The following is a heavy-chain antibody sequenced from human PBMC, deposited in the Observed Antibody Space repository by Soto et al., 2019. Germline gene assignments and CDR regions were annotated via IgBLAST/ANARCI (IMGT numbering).Heavy chain of an antibody. V-gene: IGHV1-69*06. Sequence: SVKVSCKASGGTFSSFAISWVRQAPGQGLEWMGGIVPIFAKANYAQKFQGRVTMTEDTSTDTAYMELSSLRSEDTAVYYCATENHDPNDAFDIWGQGTMVTVSS. CDR3: ATENHDPNDAFDI. CDR1: GGTFSSFA. J-gene: IGHJ3*02. CDR2: IVPIFAKA.